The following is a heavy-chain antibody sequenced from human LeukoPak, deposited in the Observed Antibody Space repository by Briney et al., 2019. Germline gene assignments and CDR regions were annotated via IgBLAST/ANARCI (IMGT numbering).Heavy chain of an antibody. J-gene: IGHJ4*02. CDR3: ARGVNYYDSSGDYYFDY. CDR1: GFTFSNYG. CDR2: IRYDGSNK. V-gene: IGHV3-30*02. D-gene: IGHD3-22*01. Sequence: GGSLRLSCAASGFTFSNYGMHWVRQAPGKGLEWVAFIRYDGSNKYYADSVKGRFTISRDNSKNTLYLQMNSLRAEDTAVYYCARGVNYYDSSGDYYFDYWGQGTLVTVSS.